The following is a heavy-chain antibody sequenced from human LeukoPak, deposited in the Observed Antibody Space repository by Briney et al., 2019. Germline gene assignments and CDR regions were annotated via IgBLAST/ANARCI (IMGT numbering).Heavy chain of an antibody. CDR2: ISSSSSYI. Sequence: GGSLRLSCAASGFTVSSNYMSWVRQAPGKGLEWVSSISSSSSYIYYADSVKGRFTISRDNAKNSLYLQMNSLRAEDTAVYYCARDSYHYYDSSGYLDYFDYWGQGTLVTVSS. CDR1: GFTVSSNY. J-gene: IGHJ4*02. D-gene: IGHD3-22*01. V-gene: IGHV3-21*01. CDR3: ARDSYHYYDSSGYLDYFDY.